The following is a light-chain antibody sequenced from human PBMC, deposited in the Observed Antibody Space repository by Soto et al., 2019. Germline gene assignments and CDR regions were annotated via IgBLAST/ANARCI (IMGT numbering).Light chain of an antibody. V-gene: IGKV3-15*01. CDR2: GAS. CDR1: QTIGSN. CDR3: QQYNAWPPELT. J-gene: IGKJ4*01. Sequence: EIVLTQSPDTLSVSPGESATLSCRASQTIGSNLAWYQQKPGKPPRLLIYGASTRATGIPATFSGSGSGTEFTLTVSSLQSEDFAVYYCQQYNAWPPELTFGGGTKVEI.